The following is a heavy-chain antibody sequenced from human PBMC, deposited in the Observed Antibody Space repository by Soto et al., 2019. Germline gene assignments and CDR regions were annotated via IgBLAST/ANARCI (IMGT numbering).Heavy chain of an antibody. Sequence: EVQLLESGGGLVEPGGSLILSCATSEFTFSDYAMTWVRQAPGKGLEWVSVISGSGISKVYADSVKGRFTISRDNSKSTLYLQMSNLRAEDTAVYYCAGDEGYYYSGVDVWGQGTAVTVSS. CDR2: ISGSGISK. CDR3: AGDEGYYYSGVDV. D-gene: IGHD3-10*01. J-gene: IGHJ6*02. V-gene: IGHV3-23*01. CDR1: EFTFSDYA.